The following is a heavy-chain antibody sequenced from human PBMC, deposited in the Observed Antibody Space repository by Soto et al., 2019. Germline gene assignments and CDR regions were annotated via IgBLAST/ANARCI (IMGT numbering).Heavy chain of an antibody. V-gene: IGHV3-74*01. J-gene: IGHJ5*02. D-gene: IGHD3-9*01. CDR2: INSDGSST. CDR3: AREEYGVLRYFGHDNWFDP. CDR1: GFTFSSYW. Sequence: GGSLRLSCAASGFTFSSYWMHWVRQAPGKGLVWVSRINSDGSSTSYADSVKGRFTISRDNAKNTLYLQMNSLRAEDTAVYYCAREEYGVLRYFGHDNWFDPWGQGTLVTVSS.